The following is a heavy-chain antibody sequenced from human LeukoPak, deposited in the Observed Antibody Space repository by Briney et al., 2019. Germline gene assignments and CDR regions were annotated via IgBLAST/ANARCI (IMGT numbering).Heavy chain of an antibody. CDR2: INPSGGST. J-gene: IGHJ4*02. Sequence: GASVKVSCKASGYTFTSYYMHWVRQAPGQGLEWMGIINPSGGSTGYAQKFQGRVTMTRDTSTSTVYMELSSLRSEDTAVYYCAREYCSSTSCYGFDYWGQGTLVTVSS. CDR1: GYTFTSYY. CDR3: AREYCSSTSCYGFDY. D-gene: IGHD2-2*01. V-gene: IGHV1-46*01.